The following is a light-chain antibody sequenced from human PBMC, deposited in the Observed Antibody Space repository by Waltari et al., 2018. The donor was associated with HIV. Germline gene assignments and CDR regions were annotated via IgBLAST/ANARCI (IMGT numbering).Light chain of an antibody. CDR3: GTWDTSLSAGV. CDR2: DNN. CDR1: SSNIANNS. J-gene: IGLJ2*01. V-gene: IGLV1-51*01. Sequence: QSVLTQPPAVSAAPGQTVTISCSGSSSNIANNSVSWYQQLPGKAPKLLIYDNNRRSSGIPYRFSGSKSGTSATLAIAGLQTGDEADYYCGTWDTSLSAGVFGGGTKVTVL.